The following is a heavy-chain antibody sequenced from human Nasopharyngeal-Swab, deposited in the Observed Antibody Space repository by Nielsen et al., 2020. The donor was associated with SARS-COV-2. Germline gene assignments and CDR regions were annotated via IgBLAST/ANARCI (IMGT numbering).Heavy chain of an antibody. V-gene: IGHV1-69*10. Sequence: SVKVSCKASGGTFSSYAISWVRQAPGDGLEWMGGIIPGLPITRYAQKFRDRVTITADTSTSTAYMELSSLRSEDTATYYCARGGWLRRDYYYVYYYMDVWGKGTTVTVSS. D-gene: IGHD5-24*01. CDR3: ARGGWLRRDYYYVYYYMDV. CDR2: IIPGLPIT. CDR1: GGTFSSYA. J-gene: IGHJ6*03.